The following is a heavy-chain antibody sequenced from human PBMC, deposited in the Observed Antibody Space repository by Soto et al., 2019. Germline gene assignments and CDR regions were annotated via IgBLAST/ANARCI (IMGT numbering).Heavy chain of an antibody. CDR2: IYSGGST. J-gene: IGHJ3*02. V-gene: IGHV3-53*01. Sequence: EVQLVESGGGLIQPGGSLRLSCAASGFTVSSNYLSWVRQAPGKGLEWVSVIYSGGSTYYADSVKGRFTISRDNSKNTLYIQMNSLRAEDTAVYYCARAYGSGNGGAFDIWGQGTMVTVSS. D-gene: IGHD3-10*01. CDR1: GFTVSSNY. CDR3: ARAYGSGNGGAFDI.